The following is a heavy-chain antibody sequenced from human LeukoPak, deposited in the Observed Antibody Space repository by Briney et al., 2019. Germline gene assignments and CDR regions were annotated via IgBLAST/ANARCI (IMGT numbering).Heavy chain of an antibody. Sequence: GGSLRLSCAASGFTVSSNYMSWVRQAPGKGLEWVSVIYSGGSTYYADSVKGRFTISRDNSKNTLYLQMNSLRAEDTAVYYCARDASSGYFADWFDPWGQGTLVTVSS. V-gene: IGHV3-66*02. D-gene: IGHD3-22*01. CDR1: GFTVSSNY. CDR3: ARDASSGYFADWFDP. J-gene: IGHJ5*02. CDR2: IYSGGST.